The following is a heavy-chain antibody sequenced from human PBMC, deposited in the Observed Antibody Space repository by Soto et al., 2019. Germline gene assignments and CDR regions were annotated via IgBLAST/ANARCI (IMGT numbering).Heavy chain of an antibody. CDR1: GFTVSNNY. J-gene: IGHJ5*02. CDR3: ARGGPPTSDWFDP. Sequence: EVQLVESGGGLVQPGGSLRLSCAASGFTVSNNYINWVRQAPGKGLEWVSVIYSGGSTYYADSVKGRFTISRDDSKNTLYLQMSSLRAEGSAVYYCARGGPPTSDWFDPWGDGTLVAVS. V-gene: IGHV3-66*01. CDR2: IYSGGST. D-gene: IGHD1-26*01.